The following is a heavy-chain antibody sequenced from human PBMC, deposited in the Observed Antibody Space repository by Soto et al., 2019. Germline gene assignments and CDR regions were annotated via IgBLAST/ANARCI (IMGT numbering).Heavy chain of an antibody. CDR3: ARAYYGSGSHFDP. V-gene: IGHV4-59*01. J-gene: IGHJ5*02. CDR1: GGSISSYY. Sequence: SETLSLTCTVSGGSISSYYWSWIRQPPGKGLEWIGYIYYSGSTNYNPSLKSRVTISVDTSKNQFSLKLSSVTAADTAVYYCARAYYGSGSHFDPWGQGTLVTVSS. CDR2: IYYSGST. D-gene: IGHD3-10*01.